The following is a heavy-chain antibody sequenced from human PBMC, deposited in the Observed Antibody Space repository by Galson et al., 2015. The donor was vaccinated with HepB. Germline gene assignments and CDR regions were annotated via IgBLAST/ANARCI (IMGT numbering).Heavy chain of an antibody. CDR1: GGTFSSYA. V-gene: IGHV1-69*13. Sequence: SVKVSCKASGGTFSSYAISWVRQAPGQGLEWMGGIIPIFGTANYAQKFQGRVTITADESTSTAYMELSSLRSEDTAVYYCARVMDGGGAFDYWGQGTLVTVSS. D-gene: IGHD4-23*01. J-gene: IGHJ4*02. CDR3: ARVMDGGGAFDY. CDR2: IIPIFGTA.